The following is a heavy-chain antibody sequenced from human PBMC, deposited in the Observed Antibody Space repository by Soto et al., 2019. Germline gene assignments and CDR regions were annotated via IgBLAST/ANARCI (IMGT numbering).Heavy chain of an antibody. D-gene: IGHD6-19*01. Sequence: ASVKVSCKASGFTFSDYGFSWVRQAPGRGLEGMGWISAFNGETNYTQKSEGRVAMTTDAATTTAYMELRSLTVDDTAVYYCVRDQQWLLPVPLNFDYWGQGTVVTVSS. V-gene: IGHV1-18*01. CDR2: ISAFNGET. CDR1: GFTFSDYG. J-gene: IGHJ4*02. CDR3: VRDQQWLLPVPLNFDY.